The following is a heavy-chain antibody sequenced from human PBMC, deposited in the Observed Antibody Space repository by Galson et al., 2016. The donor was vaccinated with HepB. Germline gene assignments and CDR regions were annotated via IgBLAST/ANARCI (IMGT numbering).Heavy chain of an antibody. CDR2: ISGSGANT. V-gene: IGHV3-23*01. D-gene: IGHD3-3*01. Sequence: SLRLSCAASGFTFINYAMSWVRQVPGKGLAWVSAISGSGANTYYSDSVKGRFTISRDDSENTLYLQMNSLRVEDTAVYYCAGKTSSFGNWFDPWGQGTLVTVSS. CDR1: GFTFINYA. CDR3: AGKTSSFGNWFDP. J-gene: IGHJ5*02.